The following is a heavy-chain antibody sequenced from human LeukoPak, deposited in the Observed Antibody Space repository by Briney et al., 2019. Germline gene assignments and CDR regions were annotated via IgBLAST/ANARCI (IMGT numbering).Heavy chain of an antibody. D-gene: IGHD3-3*01. CDR2: ISGDGGST. CDR1: GFTFDDYA. V-gene: IGHV3-43*02. Sequence: PGESLRLSCAASGFTFDDYAMHWVRQVSGKGLKWVSLISGDGGSTYYADSVKGRFTISRDNSKNSLYLRMNSLRTEDTALYYCAKVTPRGGVVSLDYWGQGTLVTVSS. CDR3: AKVTPRGGVVSLDY. J-gene: IGHJ4*02.